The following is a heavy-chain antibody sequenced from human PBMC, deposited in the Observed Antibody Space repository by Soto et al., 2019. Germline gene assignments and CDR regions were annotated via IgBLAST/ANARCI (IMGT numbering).Heavy chain of an antibody. V-gene: IGHV3-72*01. J-gene: IGHJ3*02. Sequence: GGSLRLSCAASGFTFSDHYMDWVRQAPGKGLEWVGRIRNKAESSTTQYAASVRGRFTISRDDSENSLYLQMNSLKTEDTAVYYCARRIPAVGSQDGFDIWGQGTMVTVSS. CDR3: ARRIPAVGSQDGFDI. CDR1: GFTFSDHY. CDR2: IRNKAESSTT. D-gene: IGHD6-13*01.